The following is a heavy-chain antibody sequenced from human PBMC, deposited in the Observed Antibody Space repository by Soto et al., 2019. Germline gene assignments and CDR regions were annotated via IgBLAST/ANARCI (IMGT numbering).Heavy chain of an antibody. D-gene: IGHD6-19*01. V-gene: IGHV5-10-1*01. Sequence: GASVQVSCKASGYSFTCYAIHGVRQTPGKGLERMGRMTTSDSSTNYSPSFKGHVTISADKSISTAYLQWSSLKASDTAMYYCARHAYSSGVPYCGMDVWGQGTTVTVSS. J-gene: IGHJ6*02. CDR3: ARHAYSSGVPYCGMDV. CDR1: GYSFTCYA. CDR2: MTTSDSST.